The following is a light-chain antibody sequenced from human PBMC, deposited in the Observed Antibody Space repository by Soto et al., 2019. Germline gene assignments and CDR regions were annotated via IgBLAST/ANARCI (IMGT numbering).Light chain of an antibody. Sequence: DIQMTHSPSTLAASGVEGFGVPFRASQSISSWLAWYQQKPGKAPKLLIYDASSLESRVPSRFSGSGSGTEFTLTISSLQPDDFATYYCQQYNSYWTFGQGTKVDIK. J-gene: IGKJ1*01. CDR1: QSISSW. CDR3: QQYNSYWT. V-gene: IGKV1-5*01. CDR2: DAS.